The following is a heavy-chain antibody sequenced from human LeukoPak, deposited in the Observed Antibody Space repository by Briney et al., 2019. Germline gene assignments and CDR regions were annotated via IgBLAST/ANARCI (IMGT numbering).Heavy chain of an antibody. CDR1: GGSISSSSYY. CDR3: ARGNAYYYDSSGYYHYYYYMDV. CDR2: IYYSGST. V-gene: IGHV4-39*01. J-gene: IGHJ6*03. Sequence: SETLSLTCTVSGGSISSSSYYWGWIRQPPGKGLEWIGTIYYSGSTYYKPSLKSRVTISVDTPKNQFSLKLSSVTAADTAVYYCARGNAYYYDSSGYYHYYYYMDVWGKGTTVTISS. D-gene: IGHD3-22*01.